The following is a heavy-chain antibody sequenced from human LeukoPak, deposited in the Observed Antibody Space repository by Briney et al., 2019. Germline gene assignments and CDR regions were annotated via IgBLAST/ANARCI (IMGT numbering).Heavy chain of an antibody. Sequence: ASVTVSCKASGYTFTSYAMHWVRQAPGQRLEWMGWINAGNGNTKYTQKFQGRVTITRDTSASTAYMELSSLRSGDTAVYYCARGGGYQLLMYVGDYWGQGTLVTVSS. CDR2: INAGNGNT. CDR1: GYTFTSYA. D-gene: IGHD2-2*01. CDR3: ARGGGYQLLMYVGDY. V-gene: IGHV1-3*01. J-gene: IGHJ4*02.